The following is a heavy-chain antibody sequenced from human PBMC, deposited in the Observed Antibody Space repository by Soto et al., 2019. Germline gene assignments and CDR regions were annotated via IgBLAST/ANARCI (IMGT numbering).Heavy chain of an antibody. J-gene: IGHJ4*02. CDR2: ISAYNGNT. CDR3: ARDPVSVWWLPPFDY. Sequence: ASVNVSCKASGYTFTSYGISWVRQAPGQGLEWMGWISAYNGNTNYAQKLQGRVTMTTDTSTSTAYMELRSLRSDDTAVYYCARDPVSVWWLPPFDYWGQGTLVTVSS. CDR1: GYTFTSYG. D-gene: IGHD5-12*01. V-gene: IGHV1-18*01.